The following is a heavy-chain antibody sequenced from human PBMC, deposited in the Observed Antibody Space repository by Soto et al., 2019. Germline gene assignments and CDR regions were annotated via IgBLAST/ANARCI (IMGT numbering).Heavy chain of an antibody. CDR2: IYYSGST. J-gene: IGHJ4*02. Sequence: SETLSLTCTVSGGSISSSSYYWGWIRQPPGKGLEWIGSIYYSGSTYYNPSLKSRVTISVDTSKNQFSLKLSSVTAADTAVYYCARDSRPQVPHAPHIPGSGFAYWGQGTLVTVSS. CDR1: GGSISSSSYY. D-gene: IGHD1-1*01. CDR3: ARDSRPQVPHAPHIPGSGFAY. V-gene: IGHV4-39*02.